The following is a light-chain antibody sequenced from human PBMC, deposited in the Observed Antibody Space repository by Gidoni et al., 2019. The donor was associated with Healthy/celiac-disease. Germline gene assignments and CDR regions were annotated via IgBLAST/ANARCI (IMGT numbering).Light chain of an antibody. V-gene: IGKV3-11*01. CDR3: QQRSG. J-gene: IGKJ3*01. CDR2: DAS. Sequence: EIVLTQSPATLSLSPGERATLSCRASQSVSSDLAGYQQKLGQAPRLLIYDASNRATGIPARFSGSGYVTDFTLTISRLEPEDFAVYYCQQRSGVGPGTKVDIK. CDR1: QSVSSD.